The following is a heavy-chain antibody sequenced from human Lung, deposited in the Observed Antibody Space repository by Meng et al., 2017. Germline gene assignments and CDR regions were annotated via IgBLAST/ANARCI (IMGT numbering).Heavy chain of an antibody. J-gene: IGHJ4*02. CDR3: ARGRVVVAATPSDY. CDR1: GFTFSSYS. CDR2: ISSSSA. Sequence: EVQLVEAGGGRVKPGGSLRLSCAASGFTFSSYSMNWVRQAPGKGLEWVSSISSSSAYADSVKGRFTISRDSAKNSLYLQMNSLRAEDTAVYYCARGRVVVAATPSDYWGQGTLVTVSS. D-gene: IGHD2-15*01. V-gene: IGHV3-21*01.